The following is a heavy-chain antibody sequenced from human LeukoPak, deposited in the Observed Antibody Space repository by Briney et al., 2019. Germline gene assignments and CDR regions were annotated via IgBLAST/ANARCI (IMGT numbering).Heavy chain of an antibody. CDR2: IIPIFGTA. CDR1: GGTFSSYA. D-gene: IGHD6-6*01. J-gene: IGHJ4*02. V-gene: IGHV1-69*01. CDR3: ASRIAARRGEYYFDY. Sequence: SVKVSCKASGGTFSSYAISWVRQAPGQGLEWMGGIIPIFGTANYAQKFQGRVTITADEATSTAYMELSSLRSEDTAVYYCASRIAARRGEYYFDYWGQGTLVTVSS.